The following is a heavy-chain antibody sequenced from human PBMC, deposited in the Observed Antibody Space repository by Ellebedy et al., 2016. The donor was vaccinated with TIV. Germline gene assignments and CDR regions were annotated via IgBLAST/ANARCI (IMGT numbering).Heavy chain of an antibody. D-gene: IGHD3-22*01. CDR3: ARAPVDYYDSSGYYPTVVDV. J-gene: IGHJ6*02. V-gene: IGHV1-8*03. CDR2: MNPNSGDT. Sequence: ASVKVSCKASGYTFTSYDINWVRQATGQGLEWMGWMNPNSGDTGYAQKFQGRVTITRNTSISTAYMELRSLRSDDTAVYYCARAPVDYYDSSGYYPTVVDVWGQGTTVTVSS. CDR1: GYTFTSYD.